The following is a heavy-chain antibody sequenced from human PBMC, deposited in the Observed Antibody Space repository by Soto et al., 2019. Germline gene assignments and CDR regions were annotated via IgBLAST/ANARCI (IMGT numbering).Heavy chain of an antibody. CDR1: GFTFSSYA. CDR3: AKSVDFWSGYPFDY. D-gene: IGHD3-3*01. V-gene: IGHV3-23*01. Sequence: GGFLRLSWAASGFTFSSYAMSWVRQAPGKGLEWVSAISGSGGSTYYADSVKGRFTISRDNSKNTLYLQMNSLRAEDTAVYYCAKSVDFWSGYPFDYWGQGTLVTVSS. J-gene: IGHJ4*02. CDR2: ISGSGGST.